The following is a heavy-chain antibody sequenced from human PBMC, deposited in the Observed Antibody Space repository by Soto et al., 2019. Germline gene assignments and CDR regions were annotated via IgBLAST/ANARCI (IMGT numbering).Heavy chain of an antibody. CDR3: ARRRETTMAYDAYDL. D-gene: IGHD1-1*01. CDR2: IYPDDSDI. CDR1: GYSFSTYW. Sequence: PGESLKISCKGSGYSFSTYWIAWVRQMPGKGLEWMGIIYPDDSDIRYSPSFQGQVTISVDKSIRTAYLQWRSLTASDTAIYYCARRRETTMAYDAYDLWGQGTTLTVSS. V-gene: IGHV5-51*01. J-gene: IGHJ3*01.